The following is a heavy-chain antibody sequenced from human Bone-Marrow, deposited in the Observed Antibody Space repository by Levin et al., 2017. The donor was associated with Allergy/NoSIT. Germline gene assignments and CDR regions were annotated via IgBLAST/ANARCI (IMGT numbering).Heavy chain of an antibody. CDR2: INPKSGGT. CDR1: GYTFTAYF. D-gene: IGHD3-16*01. V-gene: IGHV1-2*02. CDR3: ARMGVPDFNAPYDWFDP. J-gene: IGHJ5*02. Sequence: ASVKVSCKASGYTFTAYFIHWVRQAPGHGLEWMGWINPKSGGTHYAQKFQGRVTMTRDTSIGTASMEVRSLRSDDTAVYYCARMGVPDFNAPYDWFDPWGQGTLVTVAS.